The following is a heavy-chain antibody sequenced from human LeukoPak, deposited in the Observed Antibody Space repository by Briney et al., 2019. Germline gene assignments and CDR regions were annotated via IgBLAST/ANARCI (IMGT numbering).Heavy chain of an antibody. V-gene: IGHV3-74*01. Sequence: GGSLRLSCAASGFTFSSYWMHWVRQAPGKGLVWVSHINHDGSSKSYADSVKGRFTISRDNAKNTLYLQMNSLRAEDTAVYYCLLRYCSSTSYEHDGFEISGQGKMVTVSP. CDR2: INHDGSSK. J-gene: IGHJ3*02. CDR1: GFTFSSYW. CDR3: LLRYCSSTSYEHDGFEI. D-gene: IGHD2-2*01.